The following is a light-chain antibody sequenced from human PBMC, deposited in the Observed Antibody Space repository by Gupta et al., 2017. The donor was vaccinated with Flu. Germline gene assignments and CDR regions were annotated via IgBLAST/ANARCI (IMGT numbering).Light chain of an antibody. CDR1: RSNIGSNS. Sequence: QSVLTQPPSASGTPGQRVTISCSGDRSNIGSNSVSWYQQLPGAAPKLLMYRNNQRPSGVSDRFSGSQSGTSAYLAISGLQSEDEADYYCATWDDGLNDYVFGSATKLTVL. J-gene: IGLJ1*01. V-gene: IGLV1-44*01. CDR3: ATWDDGLNDYV. CDR2: RNN.